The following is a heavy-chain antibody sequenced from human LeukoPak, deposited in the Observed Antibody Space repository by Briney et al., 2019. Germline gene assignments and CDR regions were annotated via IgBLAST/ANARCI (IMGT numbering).Heavy chain of an antibody. Sequence: ASVKVSCKASGYTFTSYDINWVRQATGQGLEWMGWMNPNSGNTGYAQKFQGRVTMTEDTSTDTAYMELSSLRSEDTAVYYCATTPLVPRNEYFQHWGQGTLVTVSS. D-gene: IGHD1-14*01. CDR1: GYTFTSYD. CDR3: ATTPLVPRNEYFQH. CDR2: MNPNSGNT. V-gene: IGHV1-8*01. J-gene: IGHJ1*01.